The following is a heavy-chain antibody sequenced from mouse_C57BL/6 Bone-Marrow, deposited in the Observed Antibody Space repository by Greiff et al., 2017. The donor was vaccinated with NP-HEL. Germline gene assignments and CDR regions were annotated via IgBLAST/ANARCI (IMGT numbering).Heavy chain of an antibody. CDR1: GYTFTSYW. CDR3: AREGVAPYAMDY. Sequence: VQLQQPGAELVKPGASVKLSCKASGYTFTSYWMQWVRQRPGQGLEWIGEIDPSDSYTNYNQKFKGKATLTVDTSSSTAYMQLSSLTSEDSAVYYCAREGVAPYAMDYWGLGTSVTVSS. CDR2: IDPSDSYT. V-gene: IGHV1-50*01. D-gene: IGHD1-1*01. J-gene: IGHJ4*01.